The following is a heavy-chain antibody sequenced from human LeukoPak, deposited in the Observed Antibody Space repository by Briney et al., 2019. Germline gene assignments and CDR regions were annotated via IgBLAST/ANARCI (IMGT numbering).Heavy chain of an antibody. CDR3: ARESNGGYGFDY. CDR2: ISAYNGNT. Sequence: GASVKVSCKASGGTFSSYAISWVRQAPGQGLEWMGWISAYNGNTNYAQKLQGRVTMTTDTSASTAYMELRSLKSDDTAVYYCARESNGGYGFDYWGQGTPVTVAS. CDR1: GGTFSSYA. V-gene: IGHV1-18*01. J-gene: IGHJ4*02. D-gene: IGHD5-12*01.